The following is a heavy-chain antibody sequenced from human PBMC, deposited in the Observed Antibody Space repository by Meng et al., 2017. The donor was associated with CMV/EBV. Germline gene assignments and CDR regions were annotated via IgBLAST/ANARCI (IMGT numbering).Heavy chain of an antibody. V-gene: IGHV3-19*01. CDR3: AREIFYDILTGYFPADAFDI. CDR2: VSWNGSRT. Sequence: GGSLRLSCAASGFTFSNSDMNWVRQAPGKGLEWVSGVSWNGSRTHYADSVKGRFIISRDNSRNFLYQQMNSLRPEDMAVYYCAREIFYDILTGYFPADAFDIWGQGTMVTVSS. CDR1: GFTFSNSD. D-gene: IGHD3-9*01. J-gene: IGHJ3*02.